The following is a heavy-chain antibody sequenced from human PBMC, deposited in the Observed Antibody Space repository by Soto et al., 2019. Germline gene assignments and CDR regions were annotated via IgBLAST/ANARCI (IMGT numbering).Heavy chain of an antibody. V-gene: IGHV3-48*02. J-gene: IGHJ4*02. CDR2: ITSDTKTI. D-gene: IGHD6-19*01. CDR3: ARSVEGHFDY. Sequence: ESGGNLVQPGGSLRLSCAASGFRFSIYSMNWVRQAPGKGLEWSAYITSDTKTITYADSVKGRFTISRDNGKNSVYLQMNSLRDEDTAVYYCARSVEGHFDYWGQGTVVTVSA. CDR1: GFRFSIYS.